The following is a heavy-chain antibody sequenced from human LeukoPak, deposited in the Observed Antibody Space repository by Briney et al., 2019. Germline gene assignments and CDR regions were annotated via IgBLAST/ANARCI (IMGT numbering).Heavy chain of an antibody. CDR2: IIPFLAIA. D-gene: IGHD1-14*01. J-gene: IGHJ3*02. Sequence: SVKVSCKPSGDTLSIYTISWVRQAPGQGLEWMGRIIPFLAIADYAQNFQGRVTITADKSTSTAYMELSSLRSEDTAVYYCARQDRASDAFDIWGQGTMVTVSS. V-gene: IGHV1-69*02. CDR3: ARQDRASDAFDI. CDR1: GDTLSIYT.